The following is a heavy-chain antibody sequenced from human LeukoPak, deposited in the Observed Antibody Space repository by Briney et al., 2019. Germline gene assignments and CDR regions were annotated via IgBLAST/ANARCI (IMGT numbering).Heavy chain of an antibody. Sequence: GGSLRLSCAASGFTVNRNYMTWVRQAPGKGLECVSVIYSGGTTWCADSVKGRFTISRDTNTLYLQMNSLRAEDTAVYYCARKSDSLLVREGDCWGQGTLVTVSS. D-gene: IGHD3-10*01. CDR2: IYSGGTT. V-gene: IGHV3-66*01. CDR3: ARKSDSLLVREGDC. CDR1: GFTVNRNY. J-gene: IGHJ4*02.